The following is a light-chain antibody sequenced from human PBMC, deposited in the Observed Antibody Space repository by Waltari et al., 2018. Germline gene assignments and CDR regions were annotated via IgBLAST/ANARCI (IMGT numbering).Light chain of an antibody. CDR3: QHYYGWSRT. CDR1: QSVSHN. CDR2: GVS. Sequence: EIVLTQSPATLSVSPGATATLSCRASQSVSHNLAWYQQISGQSPRLLLYGVSTRAVGVPERVSGSGSGTDFTLTITDLQSEDFAIYFCQHYYGWSRTFGQGTKV. V-gene: IGKV3-15*01. J-gene: IGKJ1*01.